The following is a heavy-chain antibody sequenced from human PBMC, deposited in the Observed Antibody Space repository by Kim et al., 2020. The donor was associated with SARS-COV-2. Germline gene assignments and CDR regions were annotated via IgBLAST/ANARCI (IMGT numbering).Heavy chain of an antibody. V-gene: IGHV3-53*04. D-gene: IGHD6-13*01. CDR3: ARRSSSWYY. J-gene: IGHJ4*02. CDR2: ST. Sequence: STYYADSVKGRVTISRHNSKNTLYLQMNSLRAEDTAVYYCARRSSSWYYWGQGTLVTVSS.